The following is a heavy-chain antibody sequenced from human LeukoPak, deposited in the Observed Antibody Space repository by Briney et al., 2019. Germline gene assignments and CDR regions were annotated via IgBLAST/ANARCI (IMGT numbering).Heavy chain of an antibody. Sequence: SETLSLTCAVSGGSISSTNWWTWVRQPPGKGLEWIGEINHSGSTNYNPSLKSRVTISVDTSKNQFSLKLSSVTAADTAVYYCARGTRRITIFGVVFRGTPNYFDYWGQGTLVTVSS. CDR3: ARGTRRITIFGVVFRGTPNYFDY. CDR1: GGSISSTNW. V-gene: IGHV4-4*02. D-gene: IGHD3-3*01. CDR2: INHSGST. J-gene: IGHJ4*02.